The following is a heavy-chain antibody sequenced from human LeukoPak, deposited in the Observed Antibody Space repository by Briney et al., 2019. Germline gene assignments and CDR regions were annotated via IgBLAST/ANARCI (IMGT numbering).Heavy chain of an antibody. CDR2: IYSSGNS. CDR1: GGSINSHYY. Sequence: SETLSLTCTVSGGSINSHYYWNWFRQPAGKGLEWIGRIYSSGNSYYNASLQSRVTMSVDTSKNQFSLKLSSVTAADTAVYYCARHRGKDGYNNRWSSRYYFDFWGQGTLVTVSS. V-gene: IGHV4-4*07. D-gene: IGHD5-24*01. CDR3: ARHRGKDGYNNRWSSRYYFDF. J-gene: IGHJ4*02.